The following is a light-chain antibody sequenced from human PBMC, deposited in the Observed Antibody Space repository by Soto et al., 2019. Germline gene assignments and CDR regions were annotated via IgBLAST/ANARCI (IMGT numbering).Light chain of an antibody. CDR2: DAS. CDR3: QQYYSYPIT. V-gene: IGKV1-33*01. CDR1: QDISNY. Sequence: IQMTQFPSSLAASLGDRVTITCQASQDISNYLNWYQQKPGKAPKLLIYDASNLQSGVPSRFRGSGSGTDCTLTISCLLSEDFETYYCQQYYSYPITFGQGTRLEIK. J-gene: IGKJ5*01.